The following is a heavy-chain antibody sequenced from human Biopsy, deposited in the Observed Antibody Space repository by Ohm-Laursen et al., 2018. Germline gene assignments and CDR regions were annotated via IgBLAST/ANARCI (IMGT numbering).Heavy chain of an antibody. J-gene: IGHJ3*01. CDR3: ASVVLGPTNDAFDL. D-gene: IGHD3-22*01. CDR1: GASITNYY. Sequence: GTLSLTCTVSGASITNYYWSWIRQPAGKGLEWIGRIYPGGSTNYNPSLKSRVTMSVDTSKKQLSLRLRSVTAADTAIYYCASVVLGPTNDAFDLWGQGTMVVVSS. CDR2: IYPGGST. V-gene: IGHV4-4*07.